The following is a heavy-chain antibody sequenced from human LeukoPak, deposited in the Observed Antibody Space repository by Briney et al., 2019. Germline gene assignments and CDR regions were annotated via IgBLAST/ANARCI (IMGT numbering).Heavy chain of an antibody. D-gene: IGHD3-22*01. J-gene: IGHJ4*02. CDR3: AKELHDSSGYYPDY. V-gene: IGHV3-23*01. CDR1: GFTFSSYA. CDR2: ISGSGGGT. Sequence: PGGSLRLSCAASGFTFSSYAMSWVRQAPGKGLEWVSAISGSGGGTYYADSVKGRFTISRDNSKNTLYLQMNSLRAEDTAVYYCAKELHDSSGYYPDYWGQGTLVTVSS.